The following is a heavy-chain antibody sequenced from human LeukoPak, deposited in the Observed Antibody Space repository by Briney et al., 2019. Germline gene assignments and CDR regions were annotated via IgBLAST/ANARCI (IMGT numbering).Heavy chain of an antibody. CDR3: AKGGKYQLLYCYMDV. CDR1: GLTFSSHW. CDR2: ISYDGSNK. D-gene: IGHD2-2*02. V-gene: IGHV3-30*18. Sequence: PGGSLRLSCAASGLTFSSHWMSWVRQAPGKGLEWVAVISYDGSNKYYADSVKGRFTISRDNSKNTLYLQMNSLRAEDTAVYYCAKGGKYQLLYCYMDVWGKGTTVTVSS. J-gene: IGHJ6*03.